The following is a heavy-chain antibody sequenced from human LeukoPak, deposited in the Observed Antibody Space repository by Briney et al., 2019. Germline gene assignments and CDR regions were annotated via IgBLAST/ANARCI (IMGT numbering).Heavy chain of an antibody. CDR3: ATPLPRITIFGVANYYYYGMDV. Sequence: ASVRVSCKVSGYTLTELSMHWVRQAPGKGLEWMGGFDPEDGETIYAQKFQGRVTMTEDTSTDTAYMELSSLGSEDTAVYYCATPLPRITIFGVANYYYYGMDVWGQGTTVTVSS. D-gene: IGHD3-3*01. CDR2: FDPEDGET. J-gene: IGHJ6*02. V-gene: IGHV1-24*01. CDR1: GYTLTELS.